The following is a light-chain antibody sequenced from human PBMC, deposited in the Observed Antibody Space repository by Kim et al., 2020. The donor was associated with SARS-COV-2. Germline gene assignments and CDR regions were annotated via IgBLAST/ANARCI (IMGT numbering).Light chain of an antibody. V-gene: IGLV1-44*01. Sequence: GQIVTIPCARSRPNTGTNPVNWYHQFPGTAPKLLIYSTNQRPSGVPDRFSGSKSGTSASLAISGLQSEDEADFYCASWDASLNVWVFGGGTKLTVL. CDR2: STN. CDR1: RPNTGTNP. CDR3: ASWDASLNVWV. J-gene: IGLJ3*02.